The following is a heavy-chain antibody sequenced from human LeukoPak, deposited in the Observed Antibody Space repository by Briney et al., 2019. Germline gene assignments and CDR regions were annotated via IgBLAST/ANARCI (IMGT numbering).Heavy chain of an antibody. D-gene: IGHD5-18*01. J-gene: IGHJ3*02. Sequence: SGTLSLTCAVSGGSISSSNWWSWVRQPPGKGLEWIGEIYHSGSTNYNPSLKSRVTISVDTSKNQFSLKLSSVTAADTAVYYCAREGYSIQGRAHAFDIWGQGTMVTVSS. CDR1: GGSISSSNW. V-gene: IGHV4-4*02. CDR2: IYHSGST. CDR3: AREGYSIQGRAHAFDI.